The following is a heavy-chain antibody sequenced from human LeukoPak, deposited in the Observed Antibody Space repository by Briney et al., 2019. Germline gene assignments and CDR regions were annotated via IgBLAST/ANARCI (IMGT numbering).Heavy chain of an antibody. V-gene: IGHV3-21*01. D-gene: IGHD2-8*01. J-gene: IGHJ3*02. CDR2: ISSSSSYI. CDR3: ARGMECYCTNGVCPGAFDI. Sequence: PGGSLRLSCAASGFTFSSNSMNWVRQAPGKGLEWVSSISSSSSYIYYAHSVKGRFTISRDNAKNSLYLQMDSLRAEDPAVYYCARGMECYCTNGVCPGAFDIWGQGTMVTVSS. CDR1: GFTFSSNS.